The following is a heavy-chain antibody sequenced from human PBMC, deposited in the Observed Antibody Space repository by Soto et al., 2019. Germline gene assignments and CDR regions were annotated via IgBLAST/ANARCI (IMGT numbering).Heavy chain of an antibody. CDR3: ARWDGYNYVFDY. V-gene: IGHV4-61*08. J-gene: IGHJ4*02. CDR1: GASVSSGAYY. D-gene: IGHD5-12*01. CDR2: IYYSGST. Sequence: SETLSLTCTVSGASVSSGAYYWSWIRQPPGKGPEWIGYIYYSGSTNYNPSLKSRVTISVDTSKNQFSLKLSSVTAADTAVYYCARWDGYNYVFDYWGQGTLVTVSS.